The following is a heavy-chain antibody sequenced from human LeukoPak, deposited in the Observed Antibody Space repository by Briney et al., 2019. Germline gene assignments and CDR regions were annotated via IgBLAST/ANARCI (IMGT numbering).Heavy chain of an antibody. J-gene: IGHJ4*02. D-gene: IGHD2-8*01. CDR2: ISYDGSNK. Sequence: GGSLRLSCAASGFTFSSSGMHWVRQAPGKGLEWVAVISYDGSNKYYADSVKGRFTFSRDNSKNTLYLQMNSLRAEDMAVYYCAKEYCSNSVCHSLDYWGQGTLVTVSS. V-gene: IGHV3-30*18. CDR3: AKEYCSNSVCHSLDY. CDR1: GFTFSSSG.